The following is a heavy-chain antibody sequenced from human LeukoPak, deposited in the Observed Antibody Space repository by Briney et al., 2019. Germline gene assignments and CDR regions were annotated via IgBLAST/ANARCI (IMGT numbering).Heavy chain of an antibody. CDR1: GGSISSYY. D-gene: IGHD5-18*01. J-gene: IGHJ6*02. V-gene: IGHV4-59*01. CDR2: IYYSGST. CDR3: ARGWDTGYGYYGMDV. Sequence: PSETLSLTCTVSGGSISSYYWSWIRQPPGKGLEWIGYIYYSGSTNYNPSLKSRVTISVDTSKNQFSLNLLFVTAADSAVYYCARGWDTGYGYYGMDVWGQGTTVTVSS.